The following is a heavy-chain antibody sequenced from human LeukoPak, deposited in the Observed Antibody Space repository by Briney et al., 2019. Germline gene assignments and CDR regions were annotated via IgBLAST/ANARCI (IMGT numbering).Heavy chain of an antibody. Sequence: GGSLRLSCAASGFTFSSYAMSWVRQAPGKGLEWVSAISGGGGATYSADSVKGRFTISRDKSKNTLYLQINSLRAEDTAVYYCAKVFAAAGTHPNWFDPWGQGILVTVSS. CDR2: ISGGGGAT. D-gene: IGHD6-13*01. CDR3: AKVFAAAGTHPNWFDP. CDR1: GFTFSSYA. J-gene: IGHJ5*02. V-gene: IGHV3-23*01.